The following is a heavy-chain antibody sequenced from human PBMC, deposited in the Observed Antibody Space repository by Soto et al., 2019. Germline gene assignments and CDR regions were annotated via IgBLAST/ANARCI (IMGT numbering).Heavy chain of an antibody. V-gene: IGHV3-33*03. CDR1: GFSFSSYG. J-gene: IGHJ4*02. D-gene: IGHD3-22*01. CDR2: IWYDGNKK. Sequence: GGSLRLSCAASGFSFSSYGMHWVRQAPGKGLEWVAVIWYDGNKKYYGDSVRGRFTISRDNSRNTLYLEMNSLRAEDTAVYYCVVDTSGLLDYWGQGTLVTVSS. CDR3: VVDTSGLLDY.